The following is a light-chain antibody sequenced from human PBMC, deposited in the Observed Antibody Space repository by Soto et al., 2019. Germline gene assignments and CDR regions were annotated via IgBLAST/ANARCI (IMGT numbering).Light chain of an antibody. Sequence: QPVLTQSPSASASLGASVKLTCTLSSGHSSYAIVWHQQQPEKGPRYLMKLNSDGSHSKGDGIPDRFSGSTSGAARYLTISSLQSEDEADYYCQTWASGTVVFGGGTKLTVL. CDR3: QTWASGTVV. CDR2: LNSDGSH. J-gene: IGLJ2*01. V-gene: IGLV4-69*01. CDR1: SGHSSYA.